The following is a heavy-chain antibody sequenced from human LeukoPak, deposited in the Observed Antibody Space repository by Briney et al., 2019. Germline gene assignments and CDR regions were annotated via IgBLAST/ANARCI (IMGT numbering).Heavy chain of an antibody. V-gene: IGHV3-49*03. Sequence: GGSLRLSCAASGFTFSDYAMSWFRQAPGKGLEWVALIRGTPYGGTTEYAASVKGRFTISRDDSKNIAYLQMNSLKTEDTAVYYCTRAGKPPYFDYWGQGTLVIVSS. J-gene: IGHJ4*02. CDR3: TRAGKPPYFDY. CDR1: GFTFSDYA. CDR2: IRGTPYGGTT.